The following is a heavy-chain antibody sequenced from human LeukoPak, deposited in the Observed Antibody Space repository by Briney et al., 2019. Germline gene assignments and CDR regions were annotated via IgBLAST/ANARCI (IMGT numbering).Heavy chain of an antibody. V-gene: IGHV4-4*02. D-gene: IGHD6-13*01. Sequence: SETLSLTCAVSGGSISSSNWWSWVREPPGKGLEWIGEIYHSGSTNYNPSLKSRVTISVDKSKNQFSLKLSSVTAADTAVYYCARALIAAAGESDYWGQGTLVTVSS. CDR2: IYHSGST. CDR1: GGSISSSNW. CDR3: ARALIAAAGESDY. J-gene: IGHJ4*02.